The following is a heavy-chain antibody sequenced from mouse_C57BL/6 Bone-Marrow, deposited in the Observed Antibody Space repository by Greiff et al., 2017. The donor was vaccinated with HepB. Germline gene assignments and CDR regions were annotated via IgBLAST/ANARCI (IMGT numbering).Heavy chain of an antibody. Sequence: EVQRVESGGGLVQPGGSLKLSCAASGFTFSDYYMYWVRQTPEKRLDWVAYLSNGGGSTYYPDTVKGRFTISRDNAKNTLYLQMSRLKSEDTAMYYCARQVTTVVATGYFDVWGTGTTVTVSS. CDR1: GFTFSDYY. CDR3: ARQVTTVVATGYFDV. CDR2: LSNGGGST. D-gene: IGHD1-1*01. V-gene: IGHV5-12*01. J-gene: IGHJ1*03.